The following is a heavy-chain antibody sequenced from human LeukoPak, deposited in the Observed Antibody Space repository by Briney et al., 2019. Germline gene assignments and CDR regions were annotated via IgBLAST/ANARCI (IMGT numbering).Heavy chain of an antibody. CDR3: AREGDGNFGY. CDR1: GFTVSSNY. Sequence: GGSLRLSCAASGFTVSSNYMNWVRQAPGKGLEWVSVIYSGGSTYYADSVRGRFTISRDNSKNTLYLQMNSLRAEDTAVYYCAREGDGNFGYWGQGTLVTVSS. CDR2: IYSGGST. V-gene: IGHV3-53*01. J-gene: IGHJ4*02. D-gene: IGHD5-24*01.